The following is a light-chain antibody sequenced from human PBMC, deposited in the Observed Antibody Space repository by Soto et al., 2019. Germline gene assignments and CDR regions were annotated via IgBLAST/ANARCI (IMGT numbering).Light chain of an antibody. CDR1: TGAVTSDYY. Sequence: HTVVTQEPSLTVSPGGTVTLTCALTTGAVTSDYYPNWFQRKPGQALRTLIYRTNNKHSWTPARFSGSLLGGKAALTLSGVQPEDGATYSCLLLCSGEWVFGGGTKLPV. CDR2: RTN. CDR3: LLLCSGEWV. J-gene: IGLJ3*02. V-gene: IGLV7-43*01.